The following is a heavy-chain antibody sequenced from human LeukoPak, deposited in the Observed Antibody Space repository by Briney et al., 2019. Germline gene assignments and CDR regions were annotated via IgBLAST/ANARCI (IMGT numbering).Heavy chain of an antibody. D-gene: IGHD1-26*01. Sequence: SETLSLTCTVSWGSISSYYWSWIRQPPGKGLEWIGYIYYNGSTNYNPSLKSRVTISVDTSKNQFSLKLSSVTAADTAVYYCARAVGATNFDYWGQGTLVTVSS. CDR1: WGSISSYY. CDR3: ARAVGATNFDY. V-gene: IGHV4-59*01. CDR2: IYYNGST. J-gene: IGHJ4*02.